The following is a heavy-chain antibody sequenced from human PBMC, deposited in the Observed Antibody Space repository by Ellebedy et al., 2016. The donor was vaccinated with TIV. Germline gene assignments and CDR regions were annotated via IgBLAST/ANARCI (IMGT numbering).Heavy chain of an antibody. J-gene: IGHJ6*02. CDR3: ARGVVSPFIAALPDYGLDV. CDR2: TNHRGST. Sequence: MPSETLSLTCAVYGGSFSGYYWSWIRQPPGKGLEWSGETNHRGSTNHNPSLKSRVTISVDTSKNQYSLKLSSVTAADTAVYYCARGVVSPFIAALPDYGLDVWGQGTTVTVSS. V-gene: IGHV4-34*01. CDR1: GGSFSGYY. D-gene: IGHD6-6*01.